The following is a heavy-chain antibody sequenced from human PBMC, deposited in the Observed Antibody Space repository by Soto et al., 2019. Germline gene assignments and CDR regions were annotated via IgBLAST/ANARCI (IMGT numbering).Heavy chain of an antibody. CDR2: IIPIFGTA. J-gene: IGHJ6*02. CDR3: ARDFLSRKLYYDILKDYYYGMDV. CDR1: GGTFSSYA. D-gene: IGHD3-22*01. V-gene: IGHV1-69*01. Sequence: QVQLVQSGAEVKKPGSSVKVSCKASGGTFSSYAISWVRQAPGQGLEWMGGIIPIFGTANYAQKFQGRVTITADESTSTAYMELSSLRSEDTAVYYCARDFLSRKLYYDILKDYYYGMDVWGQGTTVTVSS.